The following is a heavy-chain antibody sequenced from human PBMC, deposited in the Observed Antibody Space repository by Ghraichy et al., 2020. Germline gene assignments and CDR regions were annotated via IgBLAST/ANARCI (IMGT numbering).Heavy chain of an antibody. Sequence: SETLSLTCAVYGGSFSGYYWSWIRQPPGKGLEWIGEINHSGSTNYNPSLKSRVTISVDTSKNQFSLKLSSVTAADTAVYYCARGRLDMVGAYRVGGFNYWGQGTLVTVSS. CDR2: INHSGST. J-gene: IGHJ4*02. D-gene: IGHD1-26*01. CDR1: GGSFSGYY. CDR3: ARGRLDMVGAYRVGGFNY. V-gene: IGHV4-34*01.